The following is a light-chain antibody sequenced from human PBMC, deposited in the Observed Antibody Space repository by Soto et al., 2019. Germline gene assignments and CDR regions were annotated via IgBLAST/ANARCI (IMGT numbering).Light chain of an antibody. CDR3: QQRSSWPLT. CDR2: DAS. CDR1: QNVYSF. J-gene: IGKJ4*01. Sequence: EVVLTQSPATLSLSPGERATLSCRASQNVYSFLAWYQQKPGQSPRVLIYDASNRATGIPARFSGSGSGTDFTLTISSLEPEDFAVYDCQQRSSWPLTFGGGTKVEIK. V-gene: IGKV3-11*01.